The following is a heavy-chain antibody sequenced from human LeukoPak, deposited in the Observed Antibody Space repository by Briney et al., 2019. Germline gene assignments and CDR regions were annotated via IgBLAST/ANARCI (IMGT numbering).Heavy chain of an antibody. Sequence: GGSLRLSCAASGFTFSSYSMNWVRQAPGKGLEWVSYISSSSSTIYYADSVKGRFTISRDNAKNSLYLQMNSLRAEDTAVYYCASSVIVVVPAAKSENNWFDPWGQGTLVTVSS. V-gene: IGHV3-48*04. CDR1: GFTFSSYS. CDR2: ISSSSSTI. J-gene: IGHJ5*02. D-gene: IGHD2-2*01. CDR3: ASSVIVVVPAAKSENNWFDP.